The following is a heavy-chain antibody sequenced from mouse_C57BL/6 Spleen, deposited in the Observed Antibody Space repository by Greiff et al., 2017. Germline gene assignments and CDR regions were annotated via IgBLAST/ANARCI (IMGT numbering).Heavy chain of an antibody. CDR2: IDPETGGT. Sequence: QVQLQQSGAELVRPGASVTLSCKASGYTFTDYEMHWVKQTPVHGLEWIGAIDPETGGTAYNQKFKGKAILTADKSSSTAYMELRSLTSEDSAVYDCPYYGDAPYAMDYWGQGTSGTVSA. CDR1: GYTFTDYE. CDR3: PYYGDAPYAMDY. V-gene: IGHV1-15*01. J-gene: IGHJ4*01. D-gene: IGHD2-13*01.